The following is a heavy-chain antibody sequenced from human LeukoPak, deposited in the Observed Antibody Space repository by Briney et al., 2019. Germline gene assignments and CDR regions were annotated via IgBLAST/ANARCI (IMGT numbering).Heavy chain of an antibody. J-gene: IGHJ4*02. D-gene: IGHD3-22*01. Sequence: PGGSLRLSCAASGFTFSSYEMNWVRQAPGKGLEWVSYISSSGSTIYYADSVKGRFTISRDNAKNSLYLQMNSLRAEDTAVYYCARGEYYYDSSGIEVPDYRGQGTLVTVSS. V-gene: IGHV3-48*03. CDR3: ARGEYYYDSSGIEVPDY. CDR2: ISSSGSTI. CDR1: GFTFSSYE.